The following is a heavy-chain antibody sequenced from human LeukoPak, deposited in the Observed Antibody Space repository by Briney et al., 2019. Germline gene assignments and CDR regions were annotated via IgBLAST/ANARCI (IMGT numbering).Heavy chain of an antibody. V-gene: IGHV4-59*08. Sequence: SETLSLTCTVSGGSISSYYWSWIRQPPGKGLEWIGYIYYSGSTNYNPSLKSRVTISVDTSKNQFSLKLSSVTAADTAVYYCARLIAAYNPDYWGQGTLVTVSS. CDR3: ARLIAAYNPDY. CDR1: GGSISSYY. J-gene: IGHJ4*02. CDR2: IYYSGST. D-gene: IGHD3-16*02.